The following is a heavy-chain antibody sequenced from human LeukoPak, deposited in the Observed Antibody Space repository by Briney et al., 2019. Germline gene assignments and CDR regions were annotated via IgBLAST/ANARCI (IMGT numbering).Heavy chain of an antibody. CDR3: ARVVKYQLLDYGYYYYYYMDV. CDR2: IKPDGSAQ. V-gene: IGHV3-7*01. CDR1: GFTFSSYW. Sequence: GGSLRLSCAASGFTFSSYWMSWVRQAPGKGLEWVANIKPDGSAQYYADSVRGRFTISRDSAKNSVFLQMNRLRAEDTAVYYCARVVKYQLLDYGYYYYYYMDVWGKGTTVTVSS. D-gene: IGHD2-2*01. J-gene: IGHJ6*03.